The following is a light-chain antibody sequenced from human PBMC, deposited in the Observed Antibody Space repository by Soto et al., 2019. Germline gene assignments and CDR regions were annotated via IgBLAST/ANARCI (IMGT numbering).Light chain of an antibody. CDR2: DAS. Sequence: DIQMTQSPSSLSASVGDRVTITCQASQDISNYLNWYQQKPGKAPKLLIYDASNLETVVPSRFSGSGSGTDFTFTISSLQTEDIATYYCQQYDNLPRTFGQGTKVEIK. J-gene: IGKJ1*01. CDR3: QQYDNLPRT. V-gene: IGKV1-33*01. CDR1: QDISNY.